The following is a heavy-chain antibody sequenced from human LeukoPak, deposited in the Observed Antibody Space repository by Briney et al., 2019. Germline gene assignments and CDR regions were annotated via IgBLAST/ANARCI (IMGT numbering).Heavy chain of an antibody. CDR1: GGTFSSYA. CDR2: IIPILGIA. CDR3: ARGPTDTAMNPEEYYYYYMDV. Sequence: GASVKVSCKASGGTFSSYAISWVRQAPGQGLEWMGRIIPILGIANYAQKFQGRVTITADESTSTAYMELSSLRSEDTAVYYCARGPTDTAMNPEEYYYYYMDVWGKGTTVTVSS. D-gene: IGHD5-18*01. V-gene: IGHV1-69*04. J-gene: IGHJ6*03.